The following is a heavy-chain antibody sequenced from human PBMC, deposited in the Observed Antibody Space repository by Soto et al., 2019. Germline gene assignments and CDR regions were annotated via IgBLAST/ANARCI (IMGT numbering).Heavy chain of an antibody. V-gene: IGHV1-69*02. J-gene: IGHJ5*02. D-gene: IGHD6-13*01. Sequence: SVKVSCKASGGTFSSYTISWVRQAPGQGLEWMGRIIPILGIANYAQKFQGRVTITADKSTSTAYMELSSLRSEDTAVYYCARGGIAAAGAGNWFDPWGQGTLVTVSS. CDR2: IIPILGIA. CDR1: GGTFSSYT. CDR3: ARGGIAAAGAGNWFDP.